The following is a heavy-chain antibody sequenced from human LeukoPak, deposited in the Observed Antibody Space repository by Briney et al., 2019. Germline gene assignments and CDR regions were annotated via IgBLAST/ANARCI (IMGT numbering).Heavy chain of an antibody. D-gene: IGHD6-19*01. CDR2: IRYDGSNK. Sequence: PGGSLRLSCAASGFTFSSYGMHWVRQAPGKGLEGVAFIRYDGSNKYYADSVKGRFTISRDNSKNTLYLQMNSLRAEDTAVYYCANLQWLVHQGFDYWGQGTLVTVSS. V-gene: IGHV3-30*02. CDR3: ANLQWLVHQGFDY. CDR1: GFTFSSYG. J-gene: IGHJ4*02.